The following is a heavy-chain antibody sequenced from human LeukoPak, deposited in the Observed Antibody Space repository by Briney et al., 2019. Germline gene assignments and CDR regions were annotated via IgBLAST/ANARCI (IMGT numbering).Heavy chain of an antibody. Sequence: GGSLRLSCSASGFTFDHYGMSWVRQAPGKGLEWVSGINWKGASTGYADSVKGRFTISRDSAKNSLYLQMNSPRGEDTALYYCARNYGGYDGTDFWGQGTLVTVSS. D-gene: IGHD5-12*01. CDR1: GFTFDHYG. CDR3: ARNYGGYDGTDF. J-gene: IGHJ4*02. V-gene: IGHV3-20*04. CDR2: INWKGAST.